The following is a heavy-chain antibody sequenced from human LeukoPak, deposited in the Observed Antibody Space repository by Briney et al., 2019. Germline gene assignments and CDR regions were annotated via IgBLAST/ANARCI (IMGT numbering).Heavy chain of an antibody. V-gene: IGHV3-21*01. CDR2: ISGSSSYI. CDR3: AELGITMIGGV. J-gene: IGHJ6*04. Sequence: SGGSLRLSCAASGFTFSSYAMSWVRQAPGKGLEWVSSISGSSSYIYYADSVKGRFTISRDNAKNSLYLQMNSLRAEDTAVYYCAELGITMIGGVWGKGTTVTISS. D-gene: IGHD3-10*02. CDR1: GFTFSSYA.